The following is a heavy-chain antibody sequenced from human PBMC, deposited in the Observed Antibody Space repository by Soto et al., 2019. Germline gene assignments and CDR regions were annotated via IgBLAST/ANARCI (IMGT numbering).Heavy chain of an antibody. V-gene: IGHV5-51*01. J-gene: IGHJ3*02. CDR1: GYSFTSYW. Sequence: GESLKISCKGSGYSFTSYWIGWVRQMPGKGLEWMGIIYPGDSDTRYSPSFQGQVTISADKSISTAYLQWSSLKASDTAMYYCVRRVYYDSSPAKADDAFDIWGQGTMVTVSS. D-gene: IGHD3-22*01. CDR2: IYPGDSDT. CDR3: VRRVYYDSSPAKADDAFDI.